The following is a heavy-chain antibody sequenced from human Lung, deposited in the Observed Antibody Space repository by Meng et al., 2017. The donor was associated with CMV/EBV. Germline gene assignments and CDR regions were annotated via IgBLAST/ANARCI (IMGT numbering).Heavy chain of an antibody. Sequence: GGSLRLXCAASGFTVSSNYMNWVRQAPGKGLEWVSVIYSGGITYYADSVKGRFTISRDNSKNTLYLQMNSLRAEDTAVYYCARDRRGDSSGYVFGKGYFDLWGRGTXVTVSS. CDR3: ARDRRGDSSGYVFGKGYFDL. D-gene: IGHD3-22*01. V-gene: IGHV3-53*01. CDR1: GFTVSSNY. J-gene: IGHJ2*01. CDR2: IYSGGIT.